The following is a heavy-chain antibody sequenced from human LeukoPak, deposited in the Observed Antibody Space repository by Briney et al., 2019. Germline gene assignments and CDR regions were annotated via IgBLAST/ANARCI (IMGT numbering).Heavy chain of an antibody. J-gene: IGHJ3*02. D-gene: IGHD3-3*01. CDR1: GGSISSSSYY. CDR2: IYYSGST. Sequence: NPSETLSLTCTVSGGSISSSSYYWGWIRQPPGKGLEWIGSIYYSGSTYYNPSLKSRVTISVDTSKNQFSLKLSSVTAADTAVYYCARERSGSEIFARSFDIWGQGTMVTVSS. V-gene: IGHV4-39*07. CDR3: ARERSGSEIFARSFDI.